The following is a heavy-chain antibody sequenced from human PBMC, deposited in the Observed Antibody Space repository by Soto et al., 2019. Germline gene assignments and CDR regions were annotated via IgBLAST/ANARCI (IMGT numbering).Heavy chain of an antibody. CDR1: VFTCSDYY. V-gene: IGHV3-11*01. CDR3: ARGVLSGSSYTT. Sequence: AWWSLRLSCSASVFTCSDYYMSWIRQAPGKGLEWVSYISSSGSTIYYADSVKGRFTFSRDNAKNSLFLQMNSLRAEDTAVYYCARGVLSGSSYTTWGQGTLVTVSS. CDR2: ISSSGSTI. J-gene: IGHJ5*02. D-gene: IGHD2-2*02.